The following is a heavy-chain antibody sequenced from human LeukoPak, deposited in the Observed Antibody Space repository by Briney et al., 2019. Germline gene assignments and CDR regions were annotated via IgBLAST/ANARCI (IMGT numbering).Heavy chain of an antibody. Sequence: ESGPALVKPTQTLTLTCTFSGFSLSTSGVGVGWIRQPPGTALEWLALIYWDDDKRYSPSLKSRLTITKDTSKNQVVLTMTNMDPVDTATYYCAHRSYDILTGYWGIDAFDIWGQGTMVTVSS. CDR3: AHRSYDILTGYWGIDAFDI. D-gene: IGHD3-9*01. V-gene: IGHV2-5*02. CDR2: IYWDDDK. J-gene: IGHJ3*02. CDR1: GFSLSTSGVG.